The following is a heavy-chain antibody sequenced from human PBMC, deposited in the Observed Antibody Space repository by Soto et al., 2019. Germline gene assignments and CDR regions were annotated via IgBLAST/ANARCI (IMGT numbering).Heavy chain of an antibody. CDR2: IYYNGNT. V-gene: IGHV4-59*11. Sequence: QVQLQESGRGLVKTSETLSLTCSVSGGSISNHYWSWIRQPPGKGLEWIGYIYYNGNTNYNPSLKSRVTMSVDTSRNQISLKLTTVTAADTAVYYCTRANWYSEYWGQGTLVTVSS. CDR3: TRANWYSEY. J-gene: IGHJ4*02. CDR1: GGSISNHY. D-gene: IGHD7-27*01.